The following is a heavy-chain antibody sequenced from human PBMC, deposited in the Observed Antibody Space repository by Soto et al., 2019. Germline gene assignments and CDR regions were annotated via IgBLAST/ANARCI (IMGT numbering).Heavy chain of an antibody. CDR2: ISGSGGST. V-gene: IGHV3-23*01. J-gene: IGHJ4*02. CDR1: GFTFSSYA. CDR3: AKDRRPGIFGVAPVDY. D-gene: IGHD3-3*01. Sequence: EVQLLESGGGLVQPGGSLRLSCAASGFTFSSYAMSWVRQAPGKGLEWVSAISGSGGSTYYADSVKGRFTISRDNSKNTLYLQMNSLRAEDTAVYYCAKDRRPGIFGVAPVDYWGQGTLVTVSS.